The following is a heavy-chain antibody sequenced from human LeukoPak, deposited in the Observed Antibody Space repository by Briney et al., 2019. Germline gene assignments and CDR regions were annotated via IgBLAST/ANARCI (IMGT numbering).Heavy chain of an antibody. Sequence: SETLSLTCTVSGYYISNGYYWGWIRQPPGKGLEWIGSIYYSGSTYYNPSLKSRVTISVDTSKNQFSLKLSSVTAADTAVYYCARRMVRGVINYFDYWGQGTLVTVSS. CDR1: GYYISNGYY. CDR2: IYYSGST. D-gene: IGHD3-10*01. J-gene: IGHJ4*02. V-gene: IGHV4-38-2*02. CDR3: ARRMVRGVINYFDY.